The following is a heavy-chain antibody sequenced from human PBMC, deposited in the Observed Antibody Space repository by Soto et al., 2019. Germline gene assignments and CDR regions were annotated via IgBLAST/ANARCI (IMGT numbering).Heavy chain of an antibody. CDR1: GYTFTSYG. D-gene: IGHD2-15*01. V-gene: IGHV1-18*01. CDR2: ISAYNGNT. Sequence: ASVKVSCKASGYTFTSYGISWVRQAPGQGIEWMGWISAYNGNTNYAQKLQGRVTMTTDTSTSTAYMELRSLRSDDTAVHYCARGGGGVVVAATGWFDPWGQGPLVTVSS. CDR3: ARGGGGVVVAATGWFDP. J-gene: IGHJ5*02.